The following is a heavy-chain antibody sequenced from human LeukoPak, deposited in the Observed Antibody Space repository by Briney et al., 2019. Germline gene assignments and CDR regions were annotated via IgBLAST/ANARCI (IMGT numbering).Heavy chain of an antibody. J-gene: IGHJ4*02. CDR3: ARGPTVTTLHY. Sequence: SVKVSCKASGGTFSSYAISWVRQAPGQGLEWMGRIIPILGIANYAQKLQGRVTITADKSTSTAYMELSSLRSEDTAVYYCARGPTVTTLHYWGQGTLVTVSS. CDR2: IIPILGIA. V-gene: IGHV1-69*04. CDR1: GGTFSSYA. D-gene: IGHD4-17*01.